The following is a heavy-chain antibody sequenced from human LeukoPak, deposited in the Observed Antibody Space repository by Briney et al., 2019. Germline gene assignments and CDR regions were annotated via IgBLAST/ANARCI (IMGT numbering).Heavy chain of an antibody. CDR2: ISPYNGNT. D-gene: IGHD3-9*01. V-gene: IGHV1-18*01. CDR1: GYTFSVYG. Sequence: ASVKVSCKASGYTFSVYGITWVRQAPGQGLEWMGWISPYNGNTSYAQKLQGRVTMTTDTSTSTAYMELKSLRSDDTAVYYCARSPHILTGENFDYWGQGTLLTVSS. CDR3: ARSPHILTGENFDY. J-gene: IGHJ4*02.